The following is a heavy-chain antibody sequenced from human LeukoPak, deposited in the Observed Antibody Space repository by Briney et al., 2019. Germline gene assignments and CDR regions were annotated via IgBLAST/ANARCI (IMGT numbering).Heavy chain of an antibody. Sequence: GESLKISCKGSGYSFTSYWIGWVHQMPGKGLEWMGIIYPGDSDTRYSPSFQGQVTISADKSISTAYLQWSSLKASDTAMYYCASGPYYYDSSGYYDYWGQGTLVTVSS. D-gene: IGHD3-22*01. CDR2: IYPGDSDT. J-gene: IGHJ4*02. V-gene: IGHV5-51*07. CDR1: GYSFTSYW. CDR3: ASGPYYYDSSGYYDY.